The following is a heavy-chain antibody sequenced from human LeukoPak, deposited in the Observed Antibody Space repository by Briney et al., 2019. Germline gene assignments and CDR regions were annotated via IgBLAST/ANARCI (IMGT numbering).Heavy chain of an antibody. J-gene: IGHJ4*02. V-gene: IGHV1-69*06. D-gene: IGHD5-24*01. CDR1: GGTFSSYA. CDR3: ARDGYNYEQYFDY. Sequence: GASVKVSCKASGGTFSSYAISWVRQAPGQGLEWIGGIIPIFGTANYAQKFQGRVTITADKSTSTAYMELSSLRSEDTAVYYCARDGYNYEQYFDYWGQGTLVTVSS. CDR2: IIPIFGTA.